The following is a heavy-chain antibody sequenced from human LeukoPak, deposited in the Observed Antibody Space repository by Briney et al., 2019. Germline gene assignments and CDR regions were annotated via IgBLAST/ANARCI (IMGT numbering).Heavy chain of an antibody. V-gene: IGHV3-73*01. CDR3: TQYFGVVTAGEAFDI. J-gene: IGHJ3*02. CDR2: IRSKANSYAT. CDR1: GFTFSSYG. D-gene: IGHD3-3*01. Sequence: GGSLRLSCAASGFTFSSYGMHWVRQASGKGLEWVGRIRSKANSYATAYAASVKGRFTISRDDSKNTAYLQMNSLKTEDTAVYYCTQYFGVVTAGEAFDIWGQGTMVTVSS.